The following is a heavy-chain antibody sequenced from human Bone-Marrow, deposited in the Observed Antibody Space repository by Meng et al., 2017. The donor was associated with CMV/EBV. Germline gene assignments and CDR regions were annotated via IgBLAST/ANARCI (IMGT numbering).Heavy chain of an antibody. D-gene: IGHD3-22*01. V-gene: IGHV3-30-3*01. J-gene: IGHJ6*02. CDR3: ARGLYDSSGYGHYYYGMDV. CDR1: GFTFGSYA. CDR2: ISYDGSNK. Sequence: GESLKISCAASGFTFGSYAMHWVRQAPGKGLEWVAVISYDGSNKYYADSVKGRFTISRDNSKNALYLQMNSLRAEDTAVYYCARGLYDSSGYGHYYYGMDVWGQGTTVTVSS.